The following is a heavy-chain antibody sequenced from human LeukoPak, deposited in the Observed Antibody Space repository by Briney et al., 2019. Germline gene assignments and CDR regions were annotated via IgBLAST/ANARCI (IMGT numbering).Heavy chain of an antibody. CDR1: GGSISSSTYF. CDR3: ARGLTTPAVADGFDP. D-gene: IGHD6-19*01. V-gene: IGHV4-39*07. Sequence: SETLSLTCTVSGGSISSSTYFWGWIRQPPGKGLEWIGSIFNSGTTYYNPSLKSRVTISVDTSKNQFSLKLSSVTAADTAVYYCARGLTTPAVADGFDPWGQGTLVTVSS. CDR2: IFNSGTT. J-gene: IGHJ5*02.